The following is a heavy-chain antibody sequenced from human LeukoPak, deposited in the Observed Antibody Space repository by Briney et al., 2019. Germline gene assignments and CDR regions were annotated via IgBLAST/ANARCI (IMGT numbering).Heavy chain of an antibody. CDR1: GFTFSSYA. D-gene: IGHD2-15*01. Sequence: PGGSLRLSCAASGFTFSSYAMSWVRQAPGKGLEWVSAISGSGGSTDYADSVKGRFTISRDTSKNTVYLQMNSLRVEDTAVYYCARDSQYCSSGSCSPGASDIWGQGTMVT. V-gene: IGHV3-23*01. J-gene: IGHJ3*02. CDR2: ISGSGGST. CDR3: ARDSQYCSSGSCSPGASDI.